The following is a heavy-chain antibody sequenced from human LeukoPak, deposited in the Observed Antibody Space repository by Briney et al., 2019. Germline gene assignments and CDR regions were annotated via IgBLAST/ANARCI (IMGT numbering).Heavy chain of an antibody. J-gene: IGHJ1*01. CDR2: IKEDGSEK. D-gene: IGHD3-22*01. CDR1: GFTFSRFW. V-gene: IGHV3-7*01. Sequence: PGGSLRLSCAASGFTFSRFWMSWVRQAPGKGLELVANIKEDGSEKYYVDSVKGRITISRDNARNLLYLQMNSLRAEDTAVYFCARDAKDYYDSSGYYWGQGTLVTVSS. CDR3: ARDAKDYYDSSGYY.